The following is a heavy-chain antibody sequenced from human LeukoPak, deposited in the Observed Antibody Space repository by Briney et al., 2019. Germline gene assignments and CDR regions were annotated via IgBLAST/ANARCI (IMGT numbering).Heavy chain of an antibody. Sequence: ASVKVSCKASGGTFSSFPINWVRQAPGQGLEWMGWINPNSGGTNYAQKFQGRVTMTRDTSISTAYMELSRLRSDDTAVYYCARARYFDWLLSDDAFDIWGQGTMVTVSS. D-gene: IGHD3-9*01. V-gene: IGHV1-2*02. CDR1: GGTFSSFP. J-gene: IGHJ3*02. CDR2: INPNSGGT. CDR3: ARARYFDWLLSDDAFDI.